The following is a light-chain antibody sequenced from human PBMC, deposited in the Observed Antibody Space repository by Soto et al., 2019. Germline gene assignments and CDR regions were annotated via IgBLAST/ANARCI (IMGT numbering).Light chain of an antibody. CDR1: QSVHNNY. CDR2: AAS. J-gene: IGKJ2*01. V-gene: IGKV3-20*01. CDR3: QQYGSSVMYT. Sequence: EIVLTQSPGTLSLSPGDRATLSCRASQSVHNNYLAWYQQKPGQAPRLLIYAASSRATGLPDRFSGSGSGTDFTLTSSRLEAEDFAVYYCQQYGSSVMYTFGQGTKLEIK.